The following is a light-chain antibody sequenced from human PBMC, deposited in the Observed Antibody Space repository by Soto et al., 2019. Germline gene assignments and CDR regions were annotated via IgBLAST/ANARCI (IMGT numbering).Light chain of an antibody. CDR3: SSDAGSSNV. V-gene: IGLV2-8*01. CDR2: EVN. Sequence: QSALTQPPSASGSPGQSAAISCTGTSSDVGGYNYVSWYQQHPGKAPKLMIYEVNKRPSGVPDRFSGSKSGNTASLTVSGLKAEDEADYYCSSDAGSSNVFGTGTKVTVL. J-gene: IGLJ1*01. CDR1: SSDVGGYNY.